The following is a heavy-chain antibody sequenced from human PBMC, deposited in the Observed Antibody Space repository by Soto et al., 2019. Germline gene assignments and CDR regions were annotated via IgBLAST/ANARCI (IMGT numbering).Heavy chain of an antibody. J-gene: IGHJ6*03. CDR1: DDSISSYY. Sequence: QVRLQESGPGLVKPSETLSLTCTVSDDSISSYYWSWIRQVPGKGLEWIGYTHYTGSTNYNPSLKSRVTMSVVTSKNQFSLRLTSVTAADTAVYYRARDQVGTIFGLPTHYYYMDVWGKGTTFIVSS. CDR2: THYTGST. D-gene: IGHD3-3*01. CDR3: ARDQVGTIFGLPTHYYYMDV. V-gene: IGHV4-59*01.